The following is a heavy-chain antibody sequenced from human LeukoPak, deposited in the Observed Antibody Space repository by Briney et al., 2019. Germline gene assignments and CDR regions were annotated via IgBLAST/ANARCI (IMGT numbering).Heavy chain of an antibody. CDR1: GFTFSSYA. D-gene: IGHD3-16*01. Sequence: QPGGALRLSCAASGFTFSSYAMHWVRHAPGKRLERVAVISYDGSNKYYADSVKGRFTISRDNSKNTLYLQMNSLRAEDTAVYYCARDNYVWGSLDYWGQGTLVTVSS. CDR3: ARDNYVWGSLDY. J-gene: IGHJ4*02. CDR2: ISYDGSNK. V-gene: IGHV3-30*01.